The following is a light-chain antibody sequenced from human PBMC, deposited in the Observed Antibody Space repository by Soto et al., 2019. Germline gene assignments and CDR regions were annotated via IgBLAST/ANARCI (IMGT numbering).Light chain of an antibody. CDR2: GAS. CDR3: QHYGGSPWT. CDR1: QSVSKN. Sequence: EIVLTQSPGTLSLSPGERATLSCRASQSVSKNLAWYQQKPGQAPRVLIYGASSRATGIPDRFSGSGSGTDFTLTISRLEPEDFAVYYCQHYGGSPWTFGQGTKVEIK. V-gene: IGKV3-20*01. J-gene: IGKJ1*01.